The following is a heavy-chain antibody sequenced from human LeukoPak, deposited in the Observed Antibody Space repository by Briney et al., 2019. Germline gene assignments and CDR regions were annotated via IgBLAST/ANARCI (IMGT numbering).Heavy chain of an antibody. J-gene: IGHJ4*02. CDR3: VRDRTGTAGGETEFYY. V-gene: IGHV3-21*01. D-gene: IGHD1-1*01. CDR1: GFTFSSYS. Sequence: GGSLRLSCAASGFTFSSYSMNWVRQAPGKGLEWVSSISSSSSYIYYADSVKGRFTISRDNAQNSLYLQMNSLRAEDTAVYYCVRDRTGTAGGETEFYYWGQRTLVTVSS. CDR2: ISSSSSYI.